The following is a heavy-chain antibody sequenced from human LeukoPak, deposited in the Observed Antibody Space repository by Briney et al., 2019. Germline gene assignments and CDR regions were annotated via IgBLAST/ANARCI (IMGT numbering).Heavy chain of an antibody. J-gene: IGHJ4*02. CDR1: GFTFSTYW. Sequence: GGSLRLSCAASGFTFSTYWMSWVRQAPGKGLEWVALIKEVDSDTYYMDSVRGRFTIFRDNADNSLYLQMNSLRGDDPAVYYCARRRGENWGQGPLVTVSS. V-gene: IGHV3-7*01. CDR2: IKEVDSDT. CDR3: ARRRGEN.